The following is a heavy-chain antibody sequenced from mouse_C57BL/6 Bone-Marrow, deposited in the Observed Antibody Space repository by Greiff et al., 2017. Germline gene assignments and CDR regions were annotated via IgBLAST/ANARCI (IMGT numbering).Heavy chain of an antibody. CDR1: GFTFSDYY. CDR2: ISNGGGST. D-gene: IGHD1-1*01. CDR3: ARFIATVVAYFDV. Sequence: EVKLVESGGGLVQPGGSLKLSCAASGFTFSDYYMYWVRQTPEKRLEWVAYISNGGGSTYYPDTVKGRFTLSRDNATNTLYLHISRLKSEDTAVYYCARFIATVVAYFDVWGTGTTVTVSS. V-gene: IGHV5-12*01. J-gene: IGHJ1*03.